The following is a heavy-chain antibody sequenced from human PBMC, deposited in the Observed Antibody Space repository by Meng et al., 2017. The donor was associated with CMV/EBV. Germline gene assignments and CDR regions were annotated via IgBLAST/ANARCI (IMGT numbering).Heavy chain of an antibody. CDR2: ISGGGTHI. J-gene: IGHJ5*02. Sequence: GESLKISCAASGFTFSRYTMNWVRQPPGKGLEWISSISGGGTHINYPDSMKGRFTISRDNANNSLDLQMNSLRAEDTAVYYCARHTVAGRGGWFDPWGQGTLVTVSS. CDR3: ARHTVAGRGGWFDP. D-gene: IGHD6-19*01. CDR1: GFTFSRYT. V-gene: IGHV3-21*01.